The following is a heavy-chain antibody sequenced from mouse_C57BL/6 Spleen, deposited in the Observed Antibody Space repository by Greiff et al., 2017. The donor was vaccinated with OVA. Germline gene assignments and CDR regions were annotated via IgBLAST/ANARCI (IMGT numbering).Heavy chain of an antibody. CDR3: ATDNYYGSSYVAWFAY. Sequence: LQESGAELVRPGTSVKMSCKASGYTFTNYWIGWAKQRPGHGLEWIGDIYPGGGYTNYNEKFKGKATLTADKSSSTAYMQFSSLTSEDSAIYYCATDNYYGSSYVAWFAYWGQGTLVTVSA. V-gene: IGHV1-63*01. J-gene: IGHJ3*01. CDR2: IYPGGGYT. CDR1: GYTFTNYW. D-gene: IGHD1-1*01.